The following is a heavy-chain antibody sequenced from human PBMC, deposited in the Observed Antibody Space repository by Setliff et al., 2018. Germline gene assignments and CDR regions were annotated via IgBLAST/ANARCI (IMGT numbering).Heavy chain of an antibody. CDR1: GYSFTTYW. CDR3: ARRAVTAEYFQH. J-gene: IGHJ1*01. CDR2: IYPGDSDT. Sequence: PGESLKISCKGSGYSFTTYWIGWVRQMPGKGLELMGIIYPGDSDTTYSPSFQGQVTISADKSISTAYLQLSSLKASDTAIYYCARRAVTAEYFQHWGHGTLVTVSS. V-gene: IGHV5-51*03. D-gene: IGHD4-17*01.